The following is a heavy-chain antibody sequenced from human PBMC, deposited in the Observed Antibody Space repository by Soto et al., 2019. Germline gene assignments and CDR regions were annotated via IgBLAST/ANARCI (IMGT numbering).Heavy chain of an antibody. Sequence: GASVKVSCKASGGTFSSYAISWVRQAPGQGLEWMGGIIPIFGTANYAQKFQGRVTITADESTSTAYMELSSLRSEETAVYYCAKNSYGYDYYYGMDVWGQGTTVTVSS. J-gene: IGHJ6*02. CDR1: GGTFSSYA. V-gene: IGHV1-69*13. D-gene: IGHD5-18*01. CDR2: IIPIFGTA. CDR3: AKNSYGYDYYYGMDV.